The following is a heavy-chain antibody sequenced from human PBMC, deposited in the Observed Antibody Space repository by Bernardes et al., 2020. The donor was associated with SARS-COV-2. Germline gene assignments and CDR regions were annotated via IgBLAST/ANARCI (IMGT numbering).Heavy chain of an antibody. CDR1: GFPFSRYS. CDR3: ARETETYDYYGMDV. CDR2: IDSSRRSI. Sequence: GSLIPPFAASGFPFSRYSMTLVRQAPGKGLEWISFIDSSRRSIHYADSVKGRFTISRDNAKKSLYLQMNSLRGDDTAIYYCARETETYDYYGMDVWGQGTTVTVS. J-gene: IGHJ6*02. V-gene: IGHV3-48*04.